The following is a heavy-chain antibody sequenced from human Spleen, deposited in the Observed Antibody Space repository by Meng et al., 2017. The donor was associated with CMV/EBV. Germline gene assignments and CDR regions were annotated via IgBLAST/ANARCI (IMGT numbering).Heavy chain of an antibody. CDR2: ISYGGSDK. Sequence: SCEVFGLMFSNYAANWVRQAPGGGLEWVAFISYGGSDKSYADSVKGRFTVSRDNSKNTLYLEMKNLRADDTGMYFCARDGNRLLLDYWGQGTLVTVSS. J-gene: IGHJ4*02. V-gene: IGHV3-30*04. CDR3: ARDGNRLLLDY. D-gene: IGHD4-23*01. CDR1: GLMFSNYA.